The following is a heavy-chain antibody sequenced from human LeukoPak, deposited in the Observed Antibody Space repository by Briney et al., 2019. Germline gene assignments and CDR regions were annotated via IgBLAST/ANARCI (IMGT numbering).Heavy chain of an antibody. CDR1: GFTFSSYG. V-gene: IGHV3-21*01. Sequence: GSLRLSCAASGFTFSSYGMNWVRQAPGKGLEWVSSISSSSSYIYYADSVKGRFTISRDNAKNSLYLQMNSLRAEDTAVYYCARERIAVATPDYWGQGTLVTVSS. CDR3: ARERIAVATPDY. CDR2: ISSSSSYI. J-gene: IGHJ4*02. D-gene: IGHD6-19*01.